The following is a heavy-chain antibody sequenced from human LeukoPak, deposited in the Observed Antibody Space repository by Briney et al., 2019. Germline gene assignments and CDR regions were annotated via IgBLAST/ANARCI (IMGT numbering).Heavy chain of an antibody. CDR1: GYTFTSYG. Sequence: ASVKVSCKASGYTFTSYGISWVRQAPGQVLGWMGWISAYNGNTNYAQKLQGRVTMTTDTSTSTAYMELRSLRSEDTAVHYCARDVGSGYDYQYNSFDPWGQGTLVTVSS. V-gene: IGHV1-18*01. CDR3: ARDVGSGYDYQYNSFDP. D-gene: IGHD5-12*01. J-gene: IGHJ5*02. CDR2: ISAYNGNT.